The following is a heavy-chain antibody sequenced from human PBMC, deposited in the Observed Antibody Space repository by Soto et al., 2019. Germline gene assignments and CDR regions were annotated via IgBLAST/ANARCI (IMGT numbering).Heavy chain of an antibody. D-gene: IGHD2-2*01. CDR3: TRRASSSFYHFDF. CDR1: GYSFTAYW. J-gene: IGHJ4*02. Sequence: GESQKISYQASGYSFTAYWVTWVRQMPGKGLEWMATIDPSDSYVDYSPSFRGHVTFSVDRSITTVYLQWNSLKASDSAMYFCTRRASSSFYHFDFWGQGALVTVSS. V-gene: IGHV5-10-1*01. CDR2: IDPSDSYV.